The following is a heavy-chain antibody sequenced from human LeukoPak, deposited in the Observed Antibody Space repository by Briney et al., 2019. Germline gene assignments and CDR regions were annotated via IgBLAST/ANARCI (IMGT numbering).Heavy chain of an antibody. CDR1: GGSITSSSYN. D-gene: IGHD3-22*01. CDR3: AGGGGVYYYDSSGYYLDY. J-gene: IGHJ4*02. Sequence: PSETLSLTCTVSGGSITSSSYNWGWIRQPPGKGLEWIGSIYYSGSTYYNPSLKSRVTISVDTSKNQFSLKLSSVTAADTAVYYRAGGGGVYYYDSSGYYLDYWGQGTLVTVSS. V-gene: IGHV4-39*07. CDR2: IYYSGST.